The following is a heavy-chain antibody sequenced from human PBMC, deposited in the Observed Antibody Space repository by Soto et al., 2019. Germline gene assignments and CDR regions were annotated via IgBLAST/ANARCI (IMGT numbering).Heavy chain of an antibody. J-gene: IGHJ4*01. CDR1: CGSISSGDYY. V-gene: IGHV4-30-4*01. Sequence: SSETLSLTCTFSCGSISSGDYYWSWLRQPPGKGLAWIGYIYYSGSTYYNPSLKSRVTISVDTSKNQFSLKLSSVTAADTAESSGGRGPTTVTTTPLDFWGQGTLVTVSS. D-gene: IGHD4-17*01. CDR3: GRGPTTVTTTPLDF. CDR2: IYYSGST.